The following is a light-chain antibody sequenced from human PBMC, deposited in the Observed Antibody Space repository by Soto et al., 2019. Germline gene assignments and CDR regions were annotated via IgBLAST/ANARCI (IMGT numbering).Light chain of an antibody. J-gene: IGKJ2*01. CDR2: GAS. V-gene: IGKV3-20*01. CDR3: QQSGSSPPYT. Sequence: EIVLTQSPGTLSLSPGERATLSCRASQSVSSSYLAWYQQKPGQAPRLLIYGASGRATGIPDRFSGSGSGTDFTLTISRLEPEDFAVYYRQQSGSSPPYTFGQGTKLEIK. CDR1: QSVSSSY.